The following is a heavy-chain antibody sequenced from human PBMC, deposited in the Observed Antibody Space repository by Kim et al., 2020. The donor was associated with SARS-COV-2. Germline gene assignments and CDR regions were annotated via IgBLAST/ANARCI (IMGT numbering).Heavy chain of an antibody. D-gene: IGHD6-13*01. V-gene: IGHV1-18*01. CDR2: ISAYNGNT. CDR1: GYTFTSYG. Sequence: ASVKVSCKASGYTFTSYGISWVRQAPGQGLEWMGWISAYNGNTNYAQKLQGRVTMTTDTSTSTAYMELRSLRSDDTAVYYCARDRPTADCGYSSSCPGDYWGQGTLVTVSS. CDR3: ARDRPTADCGYSSSCPGDY. J-gene: IGHJ4*02.